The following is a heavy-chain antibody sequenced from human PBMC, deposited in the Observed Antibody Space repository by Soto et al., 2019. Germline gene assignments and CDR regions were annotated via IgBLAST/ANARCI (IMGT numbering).Heavy chain of an antibody. Sequence: PPESLSLTCTVSGGSISSSSYYWGWIRQPPGKGLEWIGSIYYSGSTYYNPSLKSRVTISVDTSKNQFSLKLSSVTAADTAVYYCARHTLGSDYWGQGTLVTVSS. CDR2: IYYSGST. CDR3: ARHTLGSDY. V-gene: IGHV4-39*01. J-gene: IGHJ4*02. CDR1: GGSISSSSYY. D-gene: IGHD2-15*01.